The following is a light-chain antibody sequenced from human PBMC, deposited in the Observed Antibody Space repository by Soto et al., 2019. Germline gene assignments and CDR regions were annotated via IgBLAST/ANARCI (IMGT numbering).Light chain of an antibody. CDR1: QSLSGN. Sequence: EIVLTQSPGTLSLSPGERATLSCRASQSLSGNLAWYQQKPGQAPRLLIYRASTRATGVPARFSASGSGTEFTLTISSLQSEDSAVYYCHQYSNWPPWTFGPGTKVDIK. J-gene: IGKJ1*01. CDR2: RAS. CDR3: HQYSNWPPWT. V-gene: IGKV3-15*01.